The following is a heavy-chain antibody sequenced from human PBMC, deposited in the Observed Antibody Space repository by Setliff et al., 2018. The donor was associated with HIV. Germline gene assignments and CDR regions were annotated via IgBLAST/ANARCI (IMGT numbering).Heavy chain of an antibody. V-gene: IGHV4-38-2*01. CDR3: ARRDVSFWSGLFDY. Sequence: KTSETLSLTCAVSGYSLSSPHYWGWIRQPPGKGLEWIGSIYHSGGTFYSPSLKGRVTISLDTSQTQFSLKLNSVTAADTAVYYCARRDVSFWSGLFDYWGQGLLVTVSS. CDR1: GYSLSSPHY. CDR2: IYHSGGT. D-gene: IGHD3-3*01. J-gene: IGHJ4*02.